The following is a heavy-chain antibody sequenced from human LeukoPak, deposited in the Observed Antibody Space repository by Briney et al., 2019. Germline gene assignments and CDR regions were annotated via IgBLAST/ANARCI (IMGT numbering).Heavy chain of an antibody. CDR3: ARGGLTAAAIDY. J-gene: IGHJ4*02. V-gene: IGHV3-33*01. Sequence: GRSLRLSCAASGFTFNSYGMHWVRQAPGKRLEWLAVIYYDGSDKFYGDSVKGRFTISRDNSKNTLYLQMNSLRAEDTAVYYCARGGLTAAAIDYWGQGTLVTVSS. CDR1: GFTFNSYG. D-gene: IGHD2-2*01. CDR2: IYYDGSDK.